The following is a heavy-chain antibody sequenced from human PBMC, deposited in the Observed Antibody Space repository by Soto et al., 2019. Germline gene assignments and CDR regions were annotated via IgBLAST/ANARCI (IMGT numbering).Heavy chain of an antibody. CDR3: ARGTTVGPAGYY. CDR2: IYTGGAT. Sequence: EVQLVESGGGLIQPGGSLRLSCAASGFAFSSSYMSWVRQAPGKGLEWVSVIYTGGATYYADSVKGRFTISRDDSTNTLYLQMNSLRAEDTALYYCARGTTVGPAGYYWGQGALVPVS. CDR1: GFAFSSSY. V-gene: IGHV3-53*01. J-gene: IGHJ4*02. D-gene: IGHD4-4*01.